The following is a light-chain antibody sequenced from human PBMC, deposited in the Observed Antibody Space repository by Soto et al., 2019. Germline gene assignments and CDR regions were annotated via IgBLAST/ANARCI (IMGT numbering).Light chain of an antibody. V-gene: IGKV3-20*01. J-gene: IGKJ4*01. Sequence: EVVLTQSPGTLSLPPGERATLSCRASQAVSSILLAWYQQKPGQAPGLLIYGASSRATGIPDRFSGSGSGTDFTLTVSRLEPEDFAVYYCQQHGTSPIFGGGTKVEIK. CDR3: QQHGTSPI. CDR1: QAVSSIL. CDR2: GAS.